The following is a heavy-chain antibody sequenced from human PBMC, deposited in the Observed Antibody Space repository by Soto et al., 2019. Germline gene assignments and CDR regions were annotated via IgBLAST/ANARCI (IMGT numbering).Heavy chain of an antibody. CDR3: AKDNCISTSCYRLYNWFDP. CDR2: ISYGGSNK. Sequence: GGSLRLSCAASGFTFRSSGMNWVRQAPGKGLEWVAVISYGGSNKYYADSVKGRFTISRDNSKNTLYLQMNNLRAEDTAVYYCAKDNCISTSCYRLYNWFDPWGQGTLVTVS. J-gene: IGHJ5*02. D-gene: IGHD2-2*01. V-gene: IGHV3-30*18. CDR1: GFTFRSSG.